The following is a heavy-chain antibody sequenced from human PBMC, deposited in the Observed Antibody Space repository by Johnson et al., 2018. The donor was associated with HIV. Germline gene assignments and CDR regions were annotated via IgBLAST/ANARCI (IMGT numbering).Heavy chain of an antibody. J-gene: IGHJ3*02. V-gene: IGHV3-30*04. D-gene: IGHD4-23*01. CDR1: GFTFSSYA. Sequence: QVQLVESGGGVVQPGRSLRLSCAASGFTFSSYAMHWVRQAPGKGLEWVAVISYDGSDKDHADSVKGRFTITRDSSKNTLYLQMNSLRAEDTAVYYCAKEAYGGNSPHAFDIWGQATMVTVSS. CDR3: AKEAYGGNSPHAFDI. CDR2: ISYDGSDK.